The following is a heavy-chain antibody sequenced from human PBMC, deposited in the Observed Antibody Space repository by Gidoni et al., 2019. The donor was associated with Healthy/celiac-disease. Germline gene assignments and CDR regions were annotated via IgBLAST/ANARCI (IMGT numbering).Heavy chain of an antibody. D-gene: IGHD3-22*01. Sequence: EVQLVQSAAEVKKPGESPKISCKGSGYSFTSYLIGWVRQMPGKGLEWRGIIYPSDSDTRYSPSFQGPVTISADKSISTAYLQWSSLKASDTAMYYCARLKGPGYIVVAHGGWFDPWGQGTLVTVSS. J-gene: IGHJ5*02. CDR1: GYSFTSYL. V-gene: IGHV5-51*01. CDR2: IYPSDSDT. CDR3: ARLKGPGYIVVAHGGWFDP.